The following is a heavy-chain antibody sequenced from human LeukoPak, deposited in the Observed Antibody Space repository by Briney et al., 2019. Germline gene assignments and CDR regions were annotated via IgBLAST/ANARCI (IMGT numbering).Heavy chain of an antibody. CDR3: ARDTRGRRGHLSSSWLRRSYNWFDP. CDR1: GGSISSSNW. V-gene: IGHV4-4*02. CDR2: IYHSGST. D-gene: IGHD6-13*01. J-gene: IGHJ5*02. Sequence: SETLSLTCAVSGGSISSSNWWSWVRQPPGKGLEWIGEIYHSGSTNYNPSLKSRVTISVDKSKNQFSLKLSSVTAADTAVYYCARDTRGRRGHLSSSWLRRSYNWFDPWGQGTLVTVSS.